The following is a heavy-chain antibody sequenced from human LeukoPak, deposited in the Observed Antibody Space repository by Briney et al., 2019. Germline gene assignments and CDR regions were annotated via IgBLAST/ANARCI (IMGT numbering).Heavy chain of an antibody. CDR3: AREFKGPGIAPLTAVGLSY. CDR2: INPSGGST. J-gene: IGHJ4*02. CDR1: GYTFTSYY. Sequence: ASVKVSCKASGYTFTSYYMHWVRQAPGQGLEWMGIINPSGGSTSYAQKFQGRVTMTRDTSTSTVYMELSSLRSEDTAVYYCAREFKGPGIAPLTAVGLSYWGQGTLVTASS. V-gene: IGHV1-46*01. D-gene: IGHD6-13*01.